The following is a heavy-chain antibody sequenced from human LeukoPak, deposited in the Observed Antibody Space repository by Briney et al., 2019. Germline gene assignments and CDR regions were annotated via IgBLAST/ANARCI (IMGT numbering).Heavy chain of an antibody. CDR1: GYTFTSYD. CDR2: MNPNSGNT. Sequence: ASVKVSCKASGYTFTSYDINWVRQATGQGLEWMGWMNPNSGNTGYAQNFQGRVTMSTDTLTNTADMELTRLRSDDTAVYYCARGMGNEGLTSWGPGTLVTVSS. V-gene: IGHV1-8*01. D-gene: IGHD7-27*01. CDR3: ARGMGNEGLTS. J-gene: IGHJ3*01.